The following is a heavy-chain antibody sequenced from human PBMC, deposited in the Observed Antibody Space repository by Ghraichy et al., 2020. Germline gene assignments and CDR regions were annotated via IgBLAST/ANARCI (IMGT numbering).Heavy chain of an antibody. CDR2: ISYDGSNK. D-gene: IGHD1-1*01. Sequence: GGSLRLSCAASGFTFSSYAMHWVRQAPGKGLEWVAVISYDGSNKYYADSVKGRFTISRDNSKNTLYLQMNSLRAEDTAVYYCARDRLGTPYWYFDLWGRGTLVTVSS. V-gene: IGHV3-30*04. CDR1: GFTFSSYA. J-gene: IGHJ2*01. CDR3: ARDRLGTPYWYFDL.